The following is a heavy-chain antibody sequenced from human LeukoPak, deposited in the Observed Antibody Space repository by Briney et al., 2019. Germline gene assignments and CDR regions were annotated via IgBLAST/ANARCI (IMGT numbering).Heavy chain of an antibody. D-gene: IGHD2-15*01. J-gene: IGHJ6*02. Sequence: GGSLRLSCAASGFTFSNYAMSWVRQAPGKGLGWVSAISGNGIATYYADSVKGRFTISRDNSKNTLYLQMNSLRAEDTAVYYCAKSMVAATHYYYYGMDVWGQGTTATVSS. CDR1: GFTFSNYA. CDR3: AKSMVAATHYYYYGMDV. V-gene: IGHV3-23*01. CDR2: ISGNGIAT.